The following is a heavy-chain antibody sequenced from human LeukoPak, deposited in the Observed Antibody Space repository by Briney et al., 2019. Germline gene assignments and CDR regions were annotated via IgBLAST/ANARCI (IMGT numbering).Heavy chain of an antibody. Sequence: GGSLRLSCAASGFTFSTYSMNWVRQAPGKGLEWVSYISSRSSTIYYADSVKGRFTISRDNAKNSLYLQMNSLSPEDTAVYYCARTPVSRVVVITRVDYWGQGTLVTVSS. CDR3: ARTPVSRVVVITRVDY. D-gene: IGHD3-22*01. J-gene: IGHJ4*02. CDR1: GFTFSTYS. CDR2: ISSRSSTI. V-gene: IGHV3-48*01.